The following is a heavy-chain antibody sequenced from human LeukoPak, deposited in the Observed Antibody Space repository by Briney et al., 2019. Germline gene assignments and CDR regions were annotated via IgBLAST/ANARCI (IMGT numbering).Heavy chain of an antibody. V-gene: IGHV2-5*02. CDR2: IYWDDDK. D-gene: IGHD6-19*01. Sequence: SGLTLVNPTQTLTLTCNFSGFFRSTSGMGVGWIRQPKGKAPEWHTLIYWDDDKRYSPSLKSRLTITKDTSKNQVVLTMTNVDPLDTATYYCAYGRGTSVWSEGYFDYWGQGTKVTDSS. CDR1: GFFRSTSGMG. J-gene: IGHJ4*02. CDR3: AYGRGTSVWSEGYFDY.